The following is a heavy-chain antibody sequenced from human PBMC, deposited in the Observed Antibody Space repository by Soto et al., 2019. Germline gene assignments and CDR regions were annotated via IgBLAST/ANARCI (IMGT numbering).Heavy chain of an antibody. V-gene: IGHV4-39*01. CDR3: ARHNLYYYDIGSGWFDP. D-gene: IGHD3-22*01. CDR2: IYYSGST. J-gene: IGHJ5*02. CDR1: GGSISSSSYY. Sequence: PPETLSLTCTVSGGSISSSSYYWGWIRQPPGKGLEWIGSIYYSGSTYYNPSLKSRVTISVDTSKNQFSLKLSSVTAADTAVYYRARHNLYYYDIGSGWFDPWGQGTLVTVS.